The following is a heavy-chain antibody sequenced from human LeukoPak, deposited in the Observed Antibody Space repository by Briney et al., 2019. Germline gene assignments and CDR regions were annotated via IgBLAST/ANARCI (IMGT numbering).Heavy chain of an antibody. V-gene: IGHV4-34*01. CDR1: GGSFSGYY. Sequence: PSETLSLTCAVYGGSFSGYYWSWIRQPPGKGLEWIGEINHSGSTNYNPSLKSRVTISVDTSKNQFSLKLSSVTAADTAVYYCARVGYYDSSGSDYWGQGTLVTVSS. CDR2: INHSGST. CDR3: ARVGYYDSSGSDY. D-gene: IGHD3-22*01. J-gene: IGHJ4*02.